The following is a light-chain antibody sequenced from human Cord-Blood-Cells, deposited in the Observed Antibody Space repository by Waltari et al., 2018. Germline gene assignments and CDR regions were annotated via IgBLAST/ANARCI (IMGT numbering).Light chain of an antibody. CDR2: EVI. CDR3: CSYAGSSTLV. J-gene: IGLJ2*01. V-gene: IGLV2-23*02. CDR1: SSDFGSYNL. Sequence: QSALTQPASVSGSPGQSITISCTGTSSDFGSYNLVSWYKQHPGTAPKLMISEVINRPSGVSNRFSGSKSGNTASLTIAGLQAEDEADYYCCSYAGSSTLVFGGGTKLTVL.